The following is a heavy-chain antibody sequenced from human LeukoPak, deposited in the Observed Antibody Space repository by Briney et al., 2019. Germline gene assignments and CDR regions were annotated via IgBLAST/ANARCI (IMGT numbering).Heavy chain of an antibody. D-gene: IGHD2-21*01. J-gene: IGHJ4*02. CDR1: GGSISTSNYY. CDR2: IFYSGST. Sequence: SETLSLTCTVSGGSISTSNYYWGWIRQPPGKGLEWIGNIFYSGSTYYSPSLKSRVTISVDTSKNQFSLKLSSVTAADTAVYYCARGVVIAPQTFDYWGQGTLVTVSS. CDR3: ARGVVIAPQTFDY. V-gene: IGHV4-39*07.